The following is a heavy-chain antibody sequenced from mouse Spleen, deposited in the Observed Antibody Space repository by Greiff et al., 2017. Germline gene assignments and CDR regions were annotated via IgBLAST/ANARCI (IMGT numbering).Heavy chain of an antibody. Sequence: VQLVESGAELAKPGASVKMSCKASGYTFTSYWMHWVKQRPGQGLEWIGYINPSTGYTEYNQKFKDKATLTADKSSSTAYMQLSSLTSEDSAVYYCARGVIIDYWGQGTTLTVSS. D-gene: IGHD2-4*01. V-gene: IGHV1-7*01. CDR3: ARGVIIDY. J-gene: IGHJ2*01. CDR1: GYTFTSYW. CDR2: INPSTGYT.